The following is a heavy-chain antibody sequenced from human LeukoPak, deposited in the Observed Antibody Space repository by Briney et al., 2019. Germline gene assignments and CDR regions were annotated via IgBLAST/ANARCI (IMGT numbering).Heavy chain of an antibody. V-gene: IGHV4-61*02. CDR3: AKATGYLL. CDR1: GGSISSGSYY. CDR2: IYTSGST. D-gene: IGHD1-14*01. J-gene: IGHJ4*02. Sequence: PSETLSLTCTVSGGSISSGSYYWSWIRQPAGKGLEWIGRIYTSGSTNYNPSLKSRVTISVDTSKNQFSLKLSSVTAADTAVYYCAKATGYLLWGQGTLVTVSS.